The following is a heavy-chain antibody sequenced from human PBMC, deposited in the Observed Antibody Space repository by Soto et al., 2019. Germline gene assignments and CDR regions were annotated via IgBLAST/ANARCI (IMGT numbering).Heavy chain of an antibody. V-gene: IGHV4-61*05. CDR1: GGSISSSSYY. CDR2: IYYSGST. D-gene: IGHD3-10*01. Sequence: SETLSLTCTVSGGSISSSSYYWGWIRQPPGKGLEWIGYIYYSGSTNYNPSLKSRVTISVDTSKNQFSLKLSSVTAADTAVYYCVRQGFGALHGLVAVWGQGTTVTV. J-gene: IGHJ6*02. CDR3: VRQGFGALHGLVAV.